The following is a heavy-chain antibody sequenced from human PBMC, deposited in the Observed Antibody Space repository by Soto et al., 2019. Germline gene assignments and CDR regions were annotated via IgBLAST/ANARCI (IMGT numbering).Heavy chain of an antibody. V-gene: IGHV1-2*04. Sequence: ASVKVSCKASGYTFTGYYMHCVRQAPGQGLEWMGWINPNSGGTNYAQKFQGWVTMTRDTSISTAYMELSRLRSDDTAVYYCARAGLRYFDWFSWFDPWGQGTLVTVSS. CDR1: GYTFTGYY. J-gene: IGHJ5*02. CDR3: ARAGLRYFDWFSWFDP. CDR2: INPNSGGT. D-gene: IGHD3-9*01.